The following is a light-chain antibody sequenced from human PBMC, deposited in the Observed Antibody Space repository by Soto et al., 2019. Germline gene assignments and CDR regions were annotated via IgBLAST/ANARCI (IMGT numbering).Light chain of an antibody. V-gene: IGLV8-61*01. J-gene: IGLJ3*02. CDR2: TTN. Sequence: QTVVTQEPAFSVSPGGTVTLTCGLSSGSVSPSYYPGWFQQTPGQAPRALIYTTNTRSSGVPDRFSGSILGNKAALTITGAQADDESDYYCVLYMGSGICVFGGGTKLTVL. CDR1: SGSVSPSYY. CDR3: VLYMGSGICV.